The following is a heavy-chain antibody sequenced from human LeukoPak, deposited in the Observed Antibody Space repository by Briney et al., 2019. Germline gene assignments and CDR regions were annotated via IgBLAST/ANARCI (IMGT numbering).Heavy chain of an antibody. CDR3: ARDLQRIAVAGTVGY. V-gene: IGHV3-7*01. Sequence: GGSLRLSCAASGFTFSSYWMSWVRQAPGKGLEWVANIKQDGSEKYYVDSVKGRFTISRDNAKNSLFLQMNSLRADDTAVYYCARDLQRIAVAGTVGYWGQGTLVTVSS. J-gene: IGHJ4*02. CDR2: IKQDGSEK. D-gene: IGHD6-19*01. CDR1: GFTFSSYW.